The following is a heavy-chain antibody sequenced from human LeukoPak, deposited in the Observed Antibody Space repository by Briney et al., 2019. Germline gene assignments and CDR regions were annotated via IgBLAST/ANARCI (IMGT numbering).Heavy chain of an antibody. CDR2: IYYSGST. V-gene: IGHV4-59*01. Sequence: SETLSLTCTVSGGSISSYYWSWIRQPPGKGLEWIGYIYYSGSTNYNPSLKSRVTISVDTSKNQFSLKLSSVTAADTAVYYCARGSGSSGWHFDYWGQGTLVTVSS. CDR1: GGSISSYY. D-gene: IGHD6-19*01. CDR3: ARGSGSSGWHFDY. J-gene: IGHJ4*02.